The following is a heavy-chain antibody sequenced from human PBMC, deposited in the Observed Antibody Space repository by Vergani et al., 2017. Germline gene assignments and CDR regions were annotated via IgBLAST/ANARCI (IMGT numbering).Heavy chain of an antibody. Sequence: EVQLLESGGGLVQPGGSLRLSCAASGFTFSSYAMSWVRQAPGKGLEWVSAISGSGGSTYYADSVKGRFTISRDNSKNTLYLQMNSLRAEDTAVYYCASLVVVPAAILILGGFDPWGQGTLVTVSS. CDR1: GFTFSSYA. CDR2: ISGSGGST. D-gene: IGHD2-2*01. J-gene: IGHJ5*02. V-gene: IGHV3-23*01. CDR3: ASLVVVPAAILILGGFDP.